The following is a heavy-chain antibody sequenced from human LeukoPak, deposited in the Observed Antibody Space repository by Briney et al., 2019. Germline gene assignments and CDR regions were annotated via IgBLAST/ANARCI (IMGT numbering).Heavy chain of an antibody. V-gene: IGHV3-30*18. CDR2: MSYDGSNK. Sequence: PGRSLRLSCAASGFTFSSYGMHWVRQAPGKGLEWVAVMSYDGSNKYYADSVKGRFTISRDNSKNTLYLQMNSLRAEDTAVYYCAKDFEQLWLLYWGQGTLVTVSS. J-gene: IGHJ4*02. CDR1: GFTFSSYG. D-gene: IGHD5-18*01. CDR3: AKDFEQLWLLY.